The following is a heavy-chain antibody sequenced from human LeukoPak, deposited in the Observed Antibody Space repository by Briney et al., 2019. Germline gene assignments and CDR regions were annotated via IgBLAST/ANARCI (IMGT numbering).Heavy chain of an antibody. CDR1: GGSIGSYY. Sequence: PSETLSLTCTVSGGSIGSYYWSWIRQPPGKGLEWIGYIYYSGSTNYNPSLKSRVTISVDTSKNQFSLKLSSVTAADTAVYYCARSDPMVYYDFWSGYPVDNYYGMDVWGQGTTVTVSS. CDR2: IYYSGST. D-gene: IGHD3-3*01. J-gene: IGHJ6*02. CDR3: ARSDPMVYYDFWSGYPVDNYYGMDV. V-gene: IGHV4-59*01.